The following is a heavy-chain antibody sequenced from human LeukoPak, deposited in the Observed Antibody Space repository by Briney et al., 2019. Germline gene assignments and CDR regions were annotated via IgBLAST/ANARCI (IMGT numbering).Heavy chain of an antibody. CDR3: AREGEHYKRSGYYREY. J-gene: IGHJ4*02. CDR2: ISGYNDDT. V-gene: IGHV1-18*01. CDR1: GYSLSSYG. D-gene: IGHD3-3*01. Sequence: ASVKVSCKASGYSLSSYGITWVRQAPGQGLEWMGWISGYNDDTRNAHRFQGRVTMTTDTYTTTAYMEVRSLRSGDTAVYYCAREGEHYKRSGYYREYWGQGTRVTVSS.